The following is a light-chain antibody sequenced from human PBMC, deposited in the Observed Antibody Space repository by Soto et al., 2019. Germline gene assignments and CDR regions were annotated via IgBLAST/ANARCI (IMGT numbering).Light chain of an antibody. CDR1: QSVSTSY. CDR2: GAS. Sequence: IVLTQYPGTLCLSPGARATLSGRASQSVSTSYLAWYQQKPRQAPRILIYGASIRATDITDRFSGSGSGTDFPLTISRVEPEEYLVYYWQQDGSFPYSFGQGTKLEIK. CDR3: QQDGSFPYS. V-gene: IGKV3-20*01. J-gene: IGKJ2*01.